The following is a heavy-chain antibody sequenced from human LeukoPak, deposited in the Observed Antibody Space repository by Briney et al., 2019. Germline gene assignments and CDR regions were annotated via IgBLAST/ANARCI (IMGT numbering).Heavy chain of an antibody. CDR1: GGSISSYH. J-gene: IGHJ6*02. CDR2: IYYSGST. D-gene: IGHD1-7*01. CDR3: ARGITGTTRRWYIDYYGMDV. V-gene: IGHV4-59*01. Sequence: PSETLSLTCTVSGGSISSYHWSWIRQPPGKGLEWIGYIYYSGSTNYNPSLKSRVTISVDTSKNQFSLKLSSVIAADTAVYYCARGITGTTRRWYIDYYGMDVWGQGTTVTVSS.